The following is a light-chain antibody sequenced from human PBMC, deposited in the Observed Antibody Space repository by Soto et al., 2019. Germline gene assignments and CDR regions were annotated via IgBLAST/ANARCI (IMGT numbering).Light chain of an antibody. V-gene: IGKV3-11*01. Sequence: EIVLTQSPATLSFSPGERATLSCRASQSVSSYLAWYQQNPGQAPRLLIYDASNRATGIPARFSGSGSGTDFPLTIRSLEPEDLALYYCQQRSHWPRTFGQGTKGAIK. CDR2: DAS. J-gene: IGKJ1*01. CDR3: QQRSHWPRT. CDR1: QSVSSY.